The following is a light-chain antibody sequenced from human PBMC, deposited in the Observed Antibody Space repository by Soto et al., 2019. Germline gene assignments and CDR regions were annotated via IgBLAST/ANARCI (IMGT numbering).Light chain of an antibody. CDR3: QQYDSSPRT. J-gene: IGKJ1*01. V-gene: IGKV3-20*01. CDR2: GAS. Sequence: EIVLTQSPGTLSLSPGEIATLSCRASQSVSSSYLAWYQQKPGQAPRLLIYGASSRATGIPDRFSGSGSGTDFTLTISRLEPEDFAVYYCQQYDSSPRTFGQGTTGDIK. CDR1: QSVSSSY.